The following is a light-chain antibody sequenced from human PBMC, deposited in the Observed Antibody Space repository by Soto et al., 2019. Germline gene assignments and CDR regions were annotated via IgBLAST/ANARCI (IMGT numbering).Light chain of an antibody. CDR2: EVA. J-gene: IGLJ1*01. V-gene: IGLV2-8*01. CDR1: SSDIGGYNY. Sequence: QSALTQPPSASGSPGQSVAISCTGTSSDIGGYNYVSWYQQYPGKAPKLILYEVATRPSGVPDRFSGSKSGNTASLTVSGLQADDEAHYYCTSFSSSTSLYVFGTGTKVTVL. CDR3: TSFSSSTSLYV.